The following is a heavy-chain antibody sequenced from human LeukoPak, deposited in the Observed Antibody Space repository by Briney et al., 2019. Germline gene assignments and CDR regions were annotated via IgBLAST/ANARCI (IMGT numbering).Heavy chain of an antibody. V-gene: IGHV1-8*01. CDR2: MNPNSGNT. CDR3: GRASPEGNWFDP. Sequence: GASVKVSCKASGYTFTSYDIDWVRQATGQGLEWMGWMNPNSGNTAYAQKFQGRVTMTRDTSISTAYMELSSLRSEDTAVYYCGRASPEGNWFDPWGQGTLVTVSS. J-gene: IGHJ5*02. CDR1: GYTFTSYD.